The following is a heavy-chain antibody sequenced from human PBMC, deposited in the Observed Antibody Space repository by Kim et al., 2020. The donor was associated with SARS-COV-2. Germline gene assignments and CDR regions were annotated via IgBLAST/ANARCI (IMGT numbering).Heavy chain of an antibody. J-gene: IGHJ4*02. D-gene: IGHD6-19*01. V-gene: IGHV3-23*01. Sequence: YADSVQGRFTVSRDNSANTLKLHMNSLRAEDTALYYCAKDHHSSGWPTFDYWGQGTLVTVSS. CDR3: AKDHHSSGWPTFDY.